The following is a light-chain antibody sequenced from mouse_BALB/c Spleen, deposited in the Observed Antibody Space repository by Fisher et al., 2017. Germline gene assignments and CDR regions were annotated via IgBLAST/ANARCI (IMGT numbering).Light chain of an antibody. J-gene: IGKJ4*01. Sequence: DIVITQTTAIMSASLGEEITLTCSASSSVSYMHWYQQKPGTSPKLWIYSTSNLASGVPGRFSGSGSGNSYSLTISSMEAEDVATYYCFQGSGYPFTFGSGTKLEIK. CDR3: FQGSGYPFT. V-gene: IGKV4-63*01. CDR2: STS. CDR1: SSVSY.